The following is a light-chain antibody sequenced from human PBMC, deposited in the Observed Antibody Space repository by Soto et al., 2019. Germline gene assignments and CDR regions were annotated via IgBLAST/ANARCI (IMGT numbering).Light chain of an antibody. CDR2: DAS. V-gene: IGKV1-5*01. Sequence: DIPVTQSPHTLSASVGERVTLTCRARQTISTRMAWYQQKPGKAPKLLVYDASTLQSGVASRFSGSGSGTEFTLIISGLQPDDSATYYCQQYTNTNNPWMFGQGTKVDIK. J-gene: IGKJ1*01. CDR3: QQYTNTNNPWM. CDR1: QTISTR.